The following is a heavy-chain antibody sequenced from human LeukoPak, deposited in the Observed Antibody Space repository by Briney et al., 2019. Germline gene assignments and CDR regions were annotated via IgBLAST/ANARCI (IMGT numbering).Heavy chain of an antibody. D-gene: IGHD6-13*01. V-gene: IGHV4-39*01. CDR1: GGSISSSSYY. CDR2: IYYSGST. Sequence: PSETLSLTCTVSGGSISSSSYYWVCIRQPPGKGLDWIGSIYYSGSTYYNPSLKSRVTISVDTSKNQFSLKLSSVTAADTAVYYCARHTEQQLPYFDYWGQGTLVTVSS. CDR3: ARHTEQQLPYFDY. J-gene: IGHJ4*02.